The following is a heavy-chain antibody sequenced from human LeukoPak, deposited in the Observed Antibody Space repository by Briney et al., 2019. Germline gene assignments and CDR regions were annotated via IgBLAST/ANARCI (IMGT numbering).Heavy chain of an antibody. J-gene: IGHJ5*02. V-gene: IGHV3-21*01. CDR2: ISSSSSYI. D-gene: IGHD2-21*02. CDR3: ARDGGRVVTAPLGFDP. Sequence: GGSPRLSCAASGFTFSSYSMNWVRQAPGKGLEWVSSISSSSSYIYYADSVKGRFTISRDNAKNSLYLQMNSLRAEDTAVYYCARDGGRVVTAPLGFDPWGQGTLVTVSS. CDR1: GFTFSSYS.